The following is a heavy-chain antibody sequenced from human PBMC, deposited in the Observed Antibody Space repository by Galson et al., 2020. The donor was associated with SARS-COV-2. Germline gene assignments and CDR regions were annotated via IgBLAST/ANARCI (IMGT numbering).Heavy chain of an antibody. V-gene: IGHV4-39*07. CDR3: ARDYTYYYDSSGDYTEY. Sequence: ASETLSLTCTVSGGSISSSSYYWGWIRQPPGKGLEWIGSIYYSGSTYYNPSLKSRVTISVDTSKNQFSLKLSSVTAADTAVYYCARDYTYYYDSSGDYTEYWGQGTLVTVSS. CDR2: IYYSGST. J-gene: IGHJ4*02. D-gene: IGHD3-22*01. CDR1: GGSISSSSYY.